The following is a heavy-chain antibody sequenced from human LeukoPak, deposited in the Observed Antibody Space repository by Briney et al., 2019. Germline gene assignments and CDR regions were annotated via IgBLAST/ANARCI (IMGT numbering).Heavy chain of an antibody. CDR3: ARDYGGAARAASSWFDP. J-gene: IGHJ5*02. D-gene: IGHD4-23*01. Sequence: GGSLRLSCAASGFTFSSYAMHWVRQALGKGLEWVSVISYDGSNKYYADSVKGRFTISRDNSKNTLYLQMNSLRAEDTAVYYCARDYGGAARAASSWFDPWGQGTLVTVSS. V-gene: IGHV3-30-3*01. CDR2: ISYDGSNK. CDR1: GFTFSSYA.